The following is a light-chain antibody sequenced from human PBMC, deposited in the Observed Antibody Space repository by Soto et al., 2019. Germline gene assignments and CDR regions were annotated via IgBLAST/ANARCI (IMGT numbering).Light chain of an antibody. CDR1: QSISSW. CDR3: QQYNSYST. J-gene: IGKJ2*01. Sequence: DIQMTQSPSSLSASVGDRVTITCRASQSISSWLAWYTQKPGKAPKLLIYKASTLESGVPSRFSGSGSGTEFTLTISSLQPEEFATDDCQQYNSYSTFGQGTKVDIK. CDR2: KAS. V-gene: IGKV1-5*03.